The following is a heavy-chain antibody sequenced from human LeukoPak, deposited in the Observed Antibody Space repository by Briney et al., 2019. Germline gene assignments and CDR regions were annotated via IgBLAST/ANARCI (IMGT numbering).Heavy chain of an antibody. CDR3: AKEGGGVAFDY. CDR2: ISYDGSNK. CDR1: GFTFSSYG. V-gene: IGHV3-30*18. Sequence: GGSLRLSCAASGFTFSSYGMHWVRQAPGKGLEWVAVISYDGSNKYYADSVKGRFTNSRDNSKNTLYLQMNSLRAEDTAVYYCAKEGGGVAFDYWGQGTLVTVSS. D-gene: IGHD3-16*01. J-gene: IGHJ4*02.